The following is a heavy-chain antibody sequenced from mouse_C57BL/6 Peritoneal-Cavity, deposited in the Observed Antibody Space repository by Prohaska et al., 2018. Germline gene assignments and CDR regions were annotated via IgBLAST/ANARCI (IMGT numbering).Heavy chain of an antibody. Sequence: KASGYTFTSYWMHWVKQRPGQGLEWIGEIDPSDSYTNYNQKFKGKATLTVDKSSSTDYRQLSSLTCEDSAVYYCARWYYGSSFDYWGQGTTLTVSS. D-gene: IGHD1-1*01. J-gene: IGHJ2*01. CDR1: GYTFTSYW. V-gene: IGHV1-69*02. CDR2: IDPSDSYT. CDR3: ARWYYGSSFDY.